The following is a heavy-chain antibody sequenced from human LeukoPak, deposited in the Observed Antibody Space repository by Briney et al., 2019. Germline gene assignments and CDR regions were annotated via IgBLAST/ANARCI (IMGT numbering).Heavy chain of an antibody. D-gene: IGHD1-26*01. CDR2: MNPNSGNT. CDR3: ARGWELSDFDY. V-gene: IGHV1-8*03. CDR1: GYTFTSYD. Sequence: ASVKVSCKASGYTFTSYDINWVRQATGQGLEWMGRMNPNSGNTGYAQKFQGRVTITRNTSISTAYMELSSLRSEDTAVYYCARGWELSDFDYWGQGTLVTVSS. J-gene: IGHJ4*02.